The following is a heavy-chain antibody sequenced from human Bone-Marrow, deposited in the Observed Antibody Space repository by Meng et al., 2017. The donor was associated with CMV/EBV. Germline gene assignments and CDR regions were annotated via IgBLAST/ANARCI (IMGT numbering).Heavy chain of an antibody. D-gene: IGHD3-3*01. CDR1: GGSFSGYY. V-gene: IGHV4-34*01. Sequence: SETLSLTCAVYGGSFSGYYWSWIRQPPGKGLEWIGEINHSGSTNYNPSLKSRVTISVDTSKNQFSLKLSSVTAADTAVYYCARENMKYITIFGVVNPSGMDVWGQGTTVTVSS. CDR2: INHSGST. CDR3: ARENMKYITIFGVVNPSGMDV. J-gene: IGHJ6*02.